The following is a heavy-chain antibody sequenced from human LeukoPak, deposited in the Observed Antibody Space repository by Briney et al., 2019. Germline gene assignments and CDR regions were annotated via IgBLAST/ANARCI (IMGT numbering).Heavy chain of an antibody. CDR3: ARGIDGYNRP. V-gene: IGHV3-23*01. J-gene: IGHJ4*02. CDR1: GFTFNSYA. D-gene: IGHD5-24*01. Sequence: GGSLRLSCAASGFTFNSYAMNWVRQAPGKGLEWVSTISGSGGSTYYADSVKGRFTISRDNSKNTLYLQMNSLRAEDTAVYYCARGIDGYNRPWGQGTLVTVSS. CDR2: ISGSGGST.